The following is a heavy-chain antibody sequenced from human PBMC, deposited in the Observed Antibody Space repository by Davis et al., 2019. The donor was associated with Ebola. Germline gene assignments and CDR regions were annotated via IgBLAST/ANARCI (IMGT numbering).Heavy chain of an antibody. J-gene: IGHJ6*02. CDR1: GFTFSSYS. CDR3: AKHTGSVALYVMDV. CDR2: ISSSSSYI. V-gene: IGHV3-21*04. D-gene: IGHD6-19*01. Sequence: PGGSLRLSCAASGFTFSSYSMNWVRQAPGKGLEWVSSISSSSSYIYYADSVKGRFTISRDNAKNSLYLQMNSLRAGDTAVYYCAKHTGSVALYVMDVWGQGTTVTVSS.